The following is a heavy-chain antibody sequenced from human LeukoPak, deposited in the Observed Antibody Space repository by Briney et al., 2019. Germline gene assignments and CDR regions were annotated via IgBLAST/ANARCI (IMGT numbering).Heavy chain of an antibody. D-gene: IGHD5-12*01. CDR3: VKDGDIVAMMENGGYFDY. CDR1: GFTFSSYG. V-gene: IGHV3-30*18. Sequence: PGRSLRLSCAASGFTFSSYGMHWVRQAPGKGLEWVAVISYDGSNKYYADSVKGRFTISRDNSKNTLYLQMNSLRAEDTAVYYCVKDGDIVAMMENGGYFDYWGQGTLVTVSS. CDR2: ISYDGSNK. J-gene: IGHJ4*02.